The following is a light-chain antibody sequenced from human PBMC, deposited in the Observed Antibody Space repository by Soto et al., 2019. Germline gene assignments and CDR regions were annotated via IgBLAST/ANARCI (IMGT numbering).Light chain of an antibody. CDR2: GNS. Sequence: QAVVTQPPSVSGAPGQRVTISCTGSSSNIGAGYDVHWYQQLPGTAPKLLIYGNSNRPSGVPDRFSGSKSGTSASLAITGLQAEDEADYYCQSYDSNLSRVFGGGTQLTVL. V-gene: IGLV1-40*01. CDR1: SSNIGAGYD. J-gene: IGLJ2*01. CDR3: QSYDSNLSRV.